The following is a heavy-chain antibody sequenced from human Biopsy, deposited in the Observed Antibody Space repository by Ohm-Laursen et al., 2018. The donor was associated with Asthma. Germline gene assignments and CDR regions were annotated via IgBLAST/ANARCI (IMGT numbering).Heavy chain of an antibody. CDR1: GFAVSRDH. D-gene: IGHD3-22*01. CDR2: IYSGGTS. CDR3: ARRDSSNWPHYYFDY. Sequence: SLRLSCTAAGFAVSRDHMFWVRQAPGKGLEWVSVIYSGGTSHTADSVRGRFTISRDYSKNTLYLQMHSLRAEDTAVYYCARRDSSNWPHYYFDYWGQGTLVTVSS. J-gene: IGHJ4*02. V-gene: IGHV3-53*01.